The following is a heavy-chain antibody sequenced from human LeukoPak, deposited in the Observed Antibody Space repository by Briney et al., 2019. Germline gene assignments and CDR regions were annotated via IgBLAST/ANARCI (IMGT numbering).Heavy chain of an antibody. V-gene: IGHV3-33*01. CDR1: VFTLSHFS. Sequence: PGGSLRLSCAASVFTLSHFSMHWVRQAPGKGLEWVAVIWNDGSNEYYADSVKGRFTISRDNSKNTVSLQMNSLRDEDTAVYYCATEAQRGFDYSNSLEYWGQGTLVTVSS. CDR2: IWNDGSNE. J-gene: IGHJ4*02. D-gene: IGHD4-11*01. CDR3: ATEAQRGFDYSNSLEY.